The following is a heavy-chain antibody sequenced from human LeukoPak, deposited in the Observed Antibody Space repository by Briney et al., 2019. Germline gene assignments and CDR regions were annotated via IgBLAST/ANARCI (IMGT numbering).Heavy chain of an antibody. D-gene: IGHD3-3*01. CDR1: GYTFTSYR. CDR3: ARFPPRARLYDFWSGPPYYYYGMDV. J-gene: IGHJ6*02. V-gene: IGHV1-18*01. Sequence: ASVKVSCQPPGYTFTSYRISWVGQAPGKGHEWMGWISAYNGNTNYAQKLQGRVNMTTDTSTSTANMEVRSLRSDDTAVYYWARFPPRARLYDFWSGPPYYYYGMDVWGQGTTVTVSS. CDR2: ISAYNGNT.